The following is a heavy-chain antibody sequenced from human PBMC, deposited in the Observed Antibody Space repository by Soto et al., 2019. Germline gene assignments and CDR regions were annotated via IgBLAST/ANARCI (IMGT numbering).Heavy chain of an antibody. CDR1: GFTFSTYA. V-gene: IGHV3-23*01. CDR2: ITNSGGST. D-gene: IGHD1-26*01. CDR3: AKREKYYFDY. Sequence: GGSLRLSCAASGFTFSTYAMSWVRQAPGKGLEWVSSITNSGGSTFYADSVKGRFTISRDNSKNTVYLQMNSLRAEDTAVYYCAKREKYYFDYWGQGTLVTVSS. J-gene: IGHJ4*02.